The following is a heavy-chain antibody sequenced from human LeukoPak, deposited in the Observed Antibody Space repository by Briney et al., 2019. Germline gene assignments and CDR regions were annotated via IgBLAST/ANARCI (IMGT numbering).Heavy chain of an antibody. J-gene: IGHJ4*02. Sequence: GSLRLLCAAPGFPLNRQWMSWVRQAPGKGLEWVAKIKQDGSEKYYVDSVKGRFTISRDNAKNSLYLQMNSLRAEDTAVYYCAREGPDVLLWFGESQGDYWGQGTLVTVSS. D-gene: IGHD3-10*01. V-gene: IGHV3-7*01. CDR3: AREGPDVLLWFGESQGDY. CDR1: GFPLNRQW. CDR2: IKQDGSEK.